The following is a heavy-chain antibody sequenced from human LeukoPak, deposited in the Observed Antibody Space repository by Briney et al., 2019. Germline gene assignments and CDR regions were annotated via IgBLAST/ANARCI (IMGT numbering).Heavy chain of an antibody. V-gene: IGHV3-64*04. J-gene: IGHJ4*02. D-gene: IGHD6-19*01. Sequence: PGGSLRLSCSASGFTFSTYTMHWVRQAPGKGLEYVSAISSKGGSTYYADSVKGRFTISRDNSKNTLYLQMNSLRAEDTAVYYCARDREWLVENDYWGQGTLVTVSS. CDR3: ARDREWLVENDY. CDR1: GFTFSTYT. CDR2: ISSKGGST.